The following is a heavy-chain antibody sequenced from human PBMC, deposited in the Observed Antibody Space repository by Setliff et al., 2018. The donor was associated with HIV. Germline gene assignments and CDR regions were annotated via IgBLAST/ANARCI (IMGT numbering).Heavy chain of an antibody. D-gene: IGHD3-10*01. Sequence: PSETLSLTCSVSWESKINHDWGWIRQSPGRGLEWIGSMFRGGGRQFQPSLASRVSISGATSKNQFSLKMTSVTPADTAVYFCVGVPSYYGTGTLWVWGKGTTVTVSS. CDR1: WESKINHD. V-gene: IGHV4-59*11. J-gene: IGHJ6*04. CDR3: VGVPSYYGTGTLWV. CDR2: MFRGGGR.